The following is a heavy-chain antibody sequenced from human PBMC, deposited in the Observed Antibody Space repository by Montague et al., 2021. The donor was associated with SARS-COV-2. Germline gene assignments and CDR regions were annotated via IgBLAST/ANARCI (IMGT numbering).Heavy chain of an antibody. V-gene: IGHV4-39*01. J-gene: IGHJ3*02. CDR3: ARQPPYQTGALDI. Sequence: SETLSLTCTVSGDSVNNNKNYWGWIRQPPGKGLEWIGSNYHDGSTYYNPSLWSRITMSVDTAKNQYYLELNSVAAADTAAYYCARQPPYQTGALDIWGQGTMVTVSS. CDR2: NYHDGST. CDR1: GDSVNNNKNY. D-gene: IGHD2-2*01.